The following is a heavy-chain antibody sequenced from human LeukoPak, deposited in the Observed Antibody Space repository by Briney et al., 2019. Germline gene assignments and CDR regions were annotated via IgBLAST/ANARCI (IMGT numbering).Heavy chain of an antibody. Sequence: GGSLRLSCAASGFTFSSYSMNWVRQAPGKGLEWVSYISSSSTIYYADSVKGRFTISRDNAKNSLYLQMNSLRAEDTAVYYCARSPAGANYYLDVWGKGTTVTISS. CDR1: GFTFSSYS. V-gene: IGHV3-48*01. CDR2: ISSSSTI. D-gene: IGHD1-14*01. CDR3: ARSPAGANYYLDV. J-gene: IGHJ6*03.